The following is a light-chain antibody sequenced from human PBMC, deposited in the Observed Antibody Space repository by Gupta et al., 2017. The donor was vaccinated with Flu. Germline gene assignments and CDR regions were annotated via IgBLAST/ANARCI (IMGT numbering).Light chain of an antibody. J-gene: IGKJ4*01. Sequence: ATLSVSPGERATLSCRASQSVSSNVAWYQQQPGQAPRLLIYGAYTRATGIPARCSGRGGGKEFTLTSSRQQEEDVADYYCQQDNNWPPLTFGGGTKVEVK. CDR1: QSVSSN. V-gene: IGKV3-15*01. CDR3: QQDNNWPPLT. CDR2: GAY.